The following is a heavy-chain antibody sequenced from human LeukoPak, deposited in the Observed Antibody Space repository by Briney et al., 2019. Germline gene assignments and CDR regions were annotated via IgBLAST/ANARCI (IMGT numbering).Heavy chain of an antibody. J-gene: IGHJ4*02. Sequence: GRSLRLSCAASGFTFSNFAMNCVRQAPGKGLEWVAFISYDGSIKSYADSVKGRFAVSRDNSKNTLYLQMNSLRPEDTAFYYCAKSYDNGWYVCDYWGQGTLVTVSS. D-gene: IGHD6-19*01. CDR1: GFTFSNFA. CDR2: ISYDGSIK. V-gene: IGHV3-30*09. CDR3: AKSYDNGWYVCDY.